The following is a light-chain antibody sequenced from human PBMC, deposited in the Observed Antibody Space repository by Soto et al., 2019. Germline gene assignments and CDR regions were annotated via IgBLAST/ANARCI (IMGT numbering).Light chain of an antibody. J-gene: IGLJ1*01. CDR3: CSHAGSSVV. CDR2: DVS. V-gene: IGLV2-11*01. CDR1: SSDVGAYNH. Sequence: QSALTQPRSVSGSPGQSVTISCTGTSSDVGAYNHVSWYQQHPGKAPKLMIYDVSKRPSGVPDRFSGSKSGNMASLTISGLQAEDEADYYCCSHAGSSVVFGTGTKLTVL.